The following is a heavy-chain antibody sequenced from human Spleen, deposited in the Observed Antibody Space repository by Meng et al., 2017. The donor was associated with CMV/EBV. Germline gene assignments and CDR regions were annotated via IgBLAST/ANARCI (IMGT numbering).Heavy chain of an antibody. D-gene: IGHD2-15*01. CDR3: AKDAAAQRPYYYYGMDV. CDR1: GFTFDDYA. J-gene: IGHJ6*02. CDR2: ISWNSGSI. Sequence: SLNISCAASGFTFDDYAMHWVRQAPGKGLEWVSGISWNSGSIGYADSVKGRFTISRDNAKNSLYLQMNSLRAEDMALYYCAKDAAAQRPYYYYGMDVWGQGTTVTVSS. V-gene: IGHV3-9*03.